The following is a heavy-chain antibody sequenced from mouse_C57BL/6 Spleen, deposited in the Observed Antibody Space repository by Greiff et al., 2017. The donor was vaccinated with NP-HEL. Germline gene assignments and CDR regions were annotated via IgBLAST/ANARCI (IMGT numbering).Heavy chain of an antibody. D-gene: IGHD2-4*01. CDR1: GYTFTDYY. CDR3: ARGGYDYDRGVYAMDY. V-gene: IGHV1-26*01. J-gene: IGHJ4*01. Sequence: EVQLQQSGPELVKPGASVKISCKASGYTFTDYYMNWVKQSHGKSLEWIGDINPNNGGTSYNQKFKGKATLTVDKSSSTAYMELRSLTSEDSAVYYCARGGYDYDRGVYAMDYWGQGTSVTVSS. CDR2: INPNNGGT.